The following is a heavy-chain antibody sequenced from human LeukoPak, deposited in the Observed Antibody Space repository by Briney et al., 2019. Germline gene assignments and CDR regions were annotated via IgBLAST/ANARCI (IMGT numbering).Heavy chain of an antibody. CDR3: TTVWLFGYRSGDRCNLDY. V-gene: IGHV3-15*01. CDR2: IKSKTDGGTT. CDR1: GFTFSNAW. J-gene: IGHJ4*02. D-gene: IGHD2-15*01. Sequence: GGSLRLSCAASGFTFSNAWMSWVRQAPGKGLEWVGRIKSKTDGGTTDYTAPVKGRFTISRDDSKNTLYLQMNSLKTEDTAVYYCTTVWLFGYRSGDRCNLDYWGQGTLVTVSS.